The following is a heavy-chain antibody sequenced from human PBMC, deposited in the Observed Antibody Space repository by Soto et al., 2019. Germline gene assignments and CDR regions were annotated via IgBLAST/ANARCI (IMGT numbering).Heavy chain of an antibody. CDR2: INHSGST. CDR1: GGSFSGYY. Sequence: SETLSLTCAVYGGSFSGYYWSWIRQPPGKGLEWIGEINHSGSTNYNPSLKSRVTISVDTSKNQFSLKLSSVTAADTAVYYCARGGPPRSPWHPRGWFDPWGQGTLVTVSS. J-gene: IGHJ5*02. V-gene: IGHV4-34*01. CDR3: ARGGPPRSPWHPRGWFDP.